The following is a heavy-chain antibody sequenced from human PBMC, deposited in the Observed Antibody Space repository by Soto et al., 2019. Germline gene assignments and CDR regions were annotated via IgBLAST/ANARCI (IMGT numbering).Heavy chain of an antibody. CDR1: GFTFSDYY. J-gene: IGHJ4*02. Sequence: QVQLVESGGGLVKPGGSLRLSCAASGFTFSDYYMSWIRQAPGKGLEWITYMSNSGSTIYYADSVKGRFTISRDNAKNSLSLQMNSLRAADSAMYCCAIPPLGYTGYVDYWGQGILVTVSS. D-gene: IGHD3-9*01. CDR2: MSNSGSTI. V-gene: IGHV3-11*01. CDR3: AIPPLGYTGYVDY.